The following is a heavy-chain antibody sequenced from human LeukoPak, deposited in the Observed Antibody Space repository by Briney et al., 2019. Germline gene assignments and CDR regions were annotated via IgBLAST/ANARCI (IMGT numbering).Heavy chain of an antibody. CDR1: GYTFTGFY. D-gene: IGHD2-2*01. Sequence: ASVKVSCKASGYTFTGFYIHCLRQAPGQGLEWMGWINPNSGDANYAPKFQGRVTMTRDTSITTAYMELSSLRSDDTAVYYCARGHCGSATCQRNWFDPWGQGSLVTVSS. CDR2: INPNSGDA. V-gene: IGHV1-2*02. CDR3: ARGHCGSATCQRNWFDP. J-gene: IGHJ5*02.